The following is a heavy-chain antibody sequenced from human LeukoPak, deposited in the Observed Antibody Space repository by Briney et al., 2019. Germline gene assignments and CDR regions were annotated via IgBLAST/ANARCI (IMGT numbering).Heavy chain of an antibody. CDR2: ISSSGSTI. CDR1: GFTFSSYE. J-gene: IGHJ4*02. D-gene: IGHD6-13*01. V-gene: IGHV3-48*03. Sequence: GGSLRLSCAASGFTFSSYEMNWVRQAPGKGLEWVSYISSSGSTINYADSVKGRFTISRDNAKNSLYLQMNSLRAEDTAVYYCARDSSSSDFDYWGQGTLVAVSS. CDR3: ARDSSSSDFDY.